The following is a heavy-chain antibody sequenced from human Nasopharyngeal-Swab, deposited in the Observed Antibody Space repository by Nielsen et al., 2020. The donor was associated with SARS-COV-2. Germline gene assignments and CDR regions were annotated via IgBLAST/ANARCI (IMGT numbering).Heavy chain of an antibody. Sequence: SGPTLVKPTQTLTLTCTFSGFSLTSSGEGVGWIRQPPGQALEWLGLIYWDDDKRYNPSLESRLNFKMDTPKNQVVLTLTNVDPVDTATYFCAHGGYWKAFDVWGQGTLVTVSS. CDR3: AHGGYWKAFDV. D-gene: IGHD3-10*01. CDR1: GFSLTSSGEG. V-gene: IGHV2-5*02. J-gene: IGHJ3*01. CDR2: IYWDDDK.